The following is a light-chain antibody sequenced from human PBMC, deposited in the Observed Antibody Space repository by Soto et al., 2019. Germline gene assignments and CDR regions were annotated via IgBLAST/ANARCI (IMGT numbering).Light chain of an antibody. CDR3: QQRNSYPLT. CDR2: DAF. J-gene: IGKJ1*01. V-gene: IGKV1-9*01. Sequence: DIQLTQSPSFLSASVGDRVTITCRASQAMNTYLAWYHQKAGRTPKLLISDAFTLRSGVPSRFSGSASGTEFTLTISGLQPEDFGVYYCQQRNSYPLTCGQGTKVEMK. CDR1: QAMNTY.